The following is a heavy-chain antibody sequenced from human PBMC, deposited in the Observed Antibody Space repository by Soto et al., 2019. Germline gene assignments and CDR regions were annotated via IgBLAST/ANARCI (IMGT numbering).Heavy chain of an antibody. V-gene: IGHV1-18*01. CDR1: GYTFTSYS. CDR3: ARDVGYGLIDY. CDR2: ISAYNGNT. J-gene: IGHJ4*02. D-gene: IGHD5-18*01. Sequence: QVQLVQSGAEVKKPGASVKVSCKASGYTFTSYSISWVRQAPGQGLEWMGWISAYNGNTYHARNPQGRVTMTTDTSTDTAYGELSSLRCDDTVVYYWARDVGYGLIDYWGQGTLVTVSS.